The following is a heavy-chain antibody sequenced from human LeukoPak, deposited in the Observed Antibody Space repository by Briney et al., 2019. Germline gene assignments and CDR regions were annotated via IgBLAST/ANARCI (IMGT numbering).Heavy chain of an antibody. V-gene: IGHV4-38-2*01. D-gene: IGHD2-2*01. CDR2: IYHSGST. CDR1: GYSISSGYC. J-gene: IGHJ4*02. CDR3: ARGRGPAACGY. Sequence: SETLSLTCAVSGYSISSGYCWGWIRQPPGKGLEWIGSIYHSGSTYYNPSLKSRVTISVDTSKNQFSLKLSSVTAADTAVYYCARGRGPAACGYWGQGTLVTVSS.